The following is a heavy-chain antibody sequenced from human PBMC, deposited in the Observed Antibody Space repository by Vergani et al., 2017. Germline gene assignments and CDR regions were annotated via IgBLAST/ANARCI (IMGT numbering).Heavy chain of an antibody. CDR1: GFTVSSNY. CDR2: IYSGGST. D-gene: IGHD4-11*01. J-gene: IGHJ5*02. CDR3: AKAASNPGWFDP. V-gene: IGHV3-66*01. Sequence: EVQLVESGGGLVQPGGSLRLSCAASGFTVSSNYMSWVRQAPGKGLEWVSVIYSGGSTYYADSVKGRFTISRDNAKNSLYLQMNSLRAEDTALYYCAKAASNPGWFDPWGQGTLVTVSS.